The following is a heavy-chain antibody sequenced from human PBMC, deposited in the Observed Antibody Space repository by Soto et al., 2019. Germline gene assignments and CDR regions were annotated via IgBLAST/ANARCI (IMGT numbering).Heavy chain of an antibody. D-gene: IGHD3-9*01. V-gene: IGHV3-21*01. CDR2: ISSSSSYI. Sequence: GGSLRLSCAASGFTFSSYSMNWVRQAPGKGLEWVSSISSSSSYIYYADSVKGRFTISRDNAKNSLYLQMNSLRAEDTAVYYCARDIRYFEHFDYWGQGTLVTVSS. CDR3: ARDIRYFEHFDY. J-gene: IGHJ4*02. CDR1: GFTFSSYS.